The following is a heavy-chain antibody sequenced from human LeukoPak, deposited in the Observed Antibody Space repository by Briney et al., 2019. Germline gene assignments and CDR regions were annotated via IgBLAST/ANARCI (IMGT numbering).Heavy chain of an antibody. J-gene: IGHJ3*02. CDR2: ISAYNGST. V-gene: IGHV1-18*04. CDR1: GYTFTSYG. D-gene: IGHD2-2*01. Sequence: ASVKVSCKASGYTFTSYGISWVRQAPGQGFEWMGWISAYNGSTNYAQKLQGRVTMTTDTSTSTAYMELRSLRSDDTAVYYCAAQYQPDAFDIWGQGTMVTVSS. CDR3: AAQYQPDAFDI.